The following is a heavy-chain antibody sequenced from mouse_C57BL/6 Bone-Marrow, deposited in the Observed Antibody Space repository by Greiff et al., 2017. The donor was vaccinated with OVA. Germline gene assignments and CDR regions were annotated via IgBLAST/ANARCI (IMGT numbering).Heavy chain of an antibody. CDR3: TREDDYDWYFDV. Sequence: QVQLKESGPELVKPGASVKISCKASGYAFSTSWMNWVKQRPGKGLEWIGRIYPGDGDTNYNGKFKGKATLTADKSSSTAYMQLRSLTSEDSAVYFCTREDDYDWYFDVWGTGTTVTVSS. CDR2: IYPGDGDT. D-gene: IGHD2-4*01. V-gene: IGHV1-82*01. CDR1: GYAFSTSW. J-gene: IGHJ1*03.